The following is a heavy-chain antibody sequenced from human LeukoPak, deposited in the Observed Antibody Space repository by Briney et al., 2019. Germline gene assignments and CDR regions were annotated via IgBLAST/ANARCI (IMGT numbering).Heavy chain of an antibody. Sequence: ASVKVSCKASGYTFTSYYMNWVRQAPGQGLEWVGWMNPNSGNTYYAQKFQDRVNNTRNSSISTAYMEPSSLRSKDTAVYYCARGLHSGWYRYYYYGMHVWGQGTTVTVSS. CDR3: ARGLHSGWYRYYYYGMHV. J-gene: IGHJ6*02. CDR1: GYTFTSYY. CDR2: MNPNSGNT. V-gene: IGHV1-8*01. D-gene: IGHD6-19*01.